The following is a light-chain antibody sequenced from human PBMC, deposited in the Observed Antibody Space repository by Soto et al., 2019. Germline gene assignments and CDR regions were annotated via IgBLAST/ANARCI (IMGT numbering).Light chain of an antibody. CDR3: QQYNNWPPYT. CDR2: VAS. CDR1: QSVSSN. V-gene: IGKV3-15*01. J-gene: IGKJ2*01. Sequence: EIVMTQSPGTLSVSPGERATLSCRASQSVSSNLAWYQQKPGQAPRLLIYVASTRATGIPARFSGSGSGTEFTLTITSLQSEDFAVYYCQQYNNWPPYTFGQGTKLEIK.